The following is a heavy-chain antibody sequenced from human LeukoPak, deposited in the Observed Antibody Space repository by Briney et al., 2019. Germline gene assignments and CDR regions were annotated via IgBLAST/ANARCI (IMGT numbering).Heavy chain of an antibody. Sequence: GSLRLSCAASGFTFSSYAMSWVRPAPGKGLELVSAISGSGGSTYYADSVKGRFTISRDNSKNTLSLQMNSLRAEDTAVYYCAKEGKEEQWLVRGFDYWGQGTLVTVSS. D-gene: IGHD6-19*01. V-gene: IGHV3-23*01. CDR2: ISGSGGST. J-gene: IGHJ4*02. CDR3: AKEGKEEQWLVRGFDY. CDR1: GFTFSSYA.